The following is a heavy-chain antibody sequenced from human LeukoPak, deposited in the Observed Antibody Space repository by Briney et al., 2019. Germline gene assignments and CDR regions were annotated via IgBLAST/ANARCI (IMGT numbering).Heavy chain of an antibody. Sequence: QPGGSLRLSCVGSGFTFSTYTMIWVRQAPGKGLEWVSYISGSGSLIYYADSVRGRFTISRDNAKNSLYLQTNSLRDDDTAVYYCASVLWFGAFDFWGQGTMVTVS. J-gene: IGHJ3*01. CDR3: ASVLWFGAFDF. V-gene: IGHV3-48*02. D-gene: IGHD3-10*01. CDR2: ISGSGSLI. CDR1: GFTFSTYT.